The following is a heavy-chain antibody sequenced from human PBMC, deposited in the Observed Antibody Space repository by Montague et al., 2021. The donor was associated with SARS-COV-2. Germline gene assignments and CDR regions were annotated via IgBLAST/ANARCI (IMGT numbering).Heavy chain of an antibody. CDR2: IYYSGST. D-gene: IGHD3-3*01. CDR3: ARGVSYYDYWSGYDYGMDV. CDR1: GGSISSYY. V-gene: IGHV4-59*01. Sequence: SETLSLTCTVSGGSISSYYWSWIRQPTGKGLEWIGYIYYSGSTNYNPSLKSRVTISVDTSKNQFSLKLSSVTAADTAVYYCARGVSYYDYWSGYDYGMDVWGQGTPVPVSS. J-gene: IGHJ6*02.